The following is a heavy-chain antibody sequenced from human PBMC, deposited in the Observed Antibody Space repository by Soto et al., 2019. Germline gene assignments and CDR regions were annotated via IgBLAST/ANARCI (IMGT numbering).Heavy chain of an antibody. J-gene: IGHJ4*02. V-gene: IGHV3-48*02. D-gene: IGHD1-26*01. CDR1: GFTFSSYS. CDR3: ARQPLPVLSLPWGATSTYYFDY. Sequence: EVQLVESGGGLVQPGGSLRLSCAASGFTFSSYSMNWVRQAPGKGLEWVSYISSSSSTIYYADSVKGRFTISRDNAKNSLYLQMNSLRDEDTAVYYCARQPLPVLSLPWGATSTYYFDYWGQGTLVTVSS. CDR2: ISSSSSTI.